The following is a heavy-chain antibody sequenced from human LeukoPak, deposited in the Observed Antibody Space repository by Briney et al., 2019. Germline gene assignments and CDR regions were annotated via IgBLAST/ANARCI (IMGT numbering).Heavy chain of an antibody. CDR3: ARAPSEIGGYYPEYFRH. CDR1: GFTFSSYW. D-gene: IGHD3-22*01. Sequence: GGSLRLSCAASGFTFSSYWMHWVRQAPGKGLVWVSRIKNDGSANYADSVKGRFTISRDNAKNTVSLQMNSLRAEDTGVYYCARAPSEIGGYYPEYFRHWGQGTLVTVSS. CDR2: IKNDGSA. J-gene: IGHJ1*01. V-gene: IGHV3-74*01.